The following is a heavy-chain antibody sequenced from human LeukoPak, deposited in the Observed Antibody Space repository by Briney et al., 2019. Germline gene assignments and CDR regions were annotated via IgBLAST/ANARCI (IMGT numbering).Heavy chain of an antibody. D-gene: IGHD3-22*01. CDR3: ATGKDRSGYYYSLDY. V-gene: IGHV1-69*13. J-gene: IGHJ4*02. CDR1: GGTFSTFP. CDR2: IILIFGP. Sequence: SVKVPCKASGGTFSTFPISWVRQAPGQGLEWIGGIILIFGPNYAQKFQGRATISADLATATAYMELSSPTSEDTSVYYCATGKDRSGYYYSLDYWGQGTLVAVSS.